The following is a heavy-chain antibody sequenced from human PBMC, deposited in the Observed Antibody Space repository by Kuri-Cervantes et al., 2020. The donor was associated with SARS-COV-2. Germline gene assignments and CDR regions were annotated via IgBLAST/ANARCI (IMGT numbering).Heavy chain of an antibody. CDR1: GFTFGDYA. CDR2: IRSKAYGGTT. D-gene: IGHD3-3*01. V-gene: IGHV3-49*04. Sequence: GGSLRLSCTASGFTFGDYAMSWVRQAPGKGLEWVGFIRSKAYGGTTEYAASVKGRFTISRDDSKSIAYLQMNSLKTEDTAVYYCTRDDFWSGYSNYWGQGTLVTVSS. J-gene: IGHJ4*02. CDR3: TRDDFWSGYSNY.